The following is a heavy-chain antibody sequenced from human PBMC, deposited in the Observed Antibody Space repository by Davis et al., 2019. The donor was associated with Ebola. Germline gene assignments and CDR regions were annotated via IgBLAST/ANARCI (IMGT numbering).Heavy chain of an antibody. Sequence: PSEPLSLTCAVHGGSFSGYSWSWIRQLPGKGLEWIGEINHSGSTNYNPSLKSRITISVDTSKNQFSLKLSSVTAADTAVYYCARSNYCSSTSCYSYYYYYMDVWGKGTTVTVSS. D-gene: IGHD2-2*01. CDR1: GGSFSGYS. V-gene: IGHV4-34*01. J-gene: IGHJ6*03. CDR2: INHSGST. CDR3: ARSNYCSSTSCYSYYYYYMDV.